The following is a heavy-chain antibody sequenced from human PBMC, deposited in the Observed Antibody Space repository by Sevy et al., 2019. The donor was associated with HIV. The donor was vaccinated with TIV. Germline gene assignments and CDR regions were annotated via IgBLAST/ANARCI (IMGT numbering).Heavy chain of an antibody. CDR1: GFTFSSYG. Sequence: GGSLRLSCAASGFTFSSYGMHWVRQAPGKGLEWVAFIRYDGSNKYYADSVKGRFTISRDNSKNTLYLKMNSLRAEDTAVYYWAKGPSPMITFGGVADYWGQGTLVTVSS. D-gene: IGHD3-16*01. CDR2: IRYDGSNK. V-gene: IGHV3-30*02. CDR3: AKGPSPMITFGGVADY. J-gene: IGHJ4*02.